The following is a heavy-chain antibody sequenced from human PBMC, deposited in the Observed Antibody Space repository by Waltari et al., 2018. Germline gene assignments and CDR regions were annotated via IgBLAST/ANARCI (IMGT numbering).Heavy chain of an antibody. V-gene: IGHV1-18*04. CDR3: ARERHRLMEEGYLMALDP. D-gene: IGHD3-22*01. CDR2: ISGNNGHT. Sequence: QAQLVQSGAEVKKPGASVKVSCKASGYPFTDHGLSWGRQAPGQGLEWMGWISGNNGHTNHAQKFQGRLIMTEDTSATTVYMELTYLTSDDTAVYYCARERHRLMEEGYLMALDPWGQGTLVTVSS. CDR1: GYPFTDHG. J-gene: IGHJ5*02.